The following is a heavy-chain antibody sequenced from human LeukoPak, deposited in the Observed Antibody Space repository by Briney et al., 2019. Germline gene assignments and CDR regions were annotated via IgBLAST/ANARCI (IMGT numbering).Heavy chain of an antibody. D-gene: IGHD5-24*01. Sequence: SETLSLTCTVSGGSISSYYWSWIRQPPGKGLEWIGYIYYSGSTNYNPSLKSRVTISVDTSKNQFSLKLSSVTAADTAVYYCARDRATFSGVGRRRDGRAGAFDIWGQGTMVTVFS. CDR2: IYYSGST. V-gene: IGHV4-59*01. J-gene: IGHJ3*02. CDR1: GGSISSYY. CDR3: ARDRATFSGVGRRRDGRAGAFDI.